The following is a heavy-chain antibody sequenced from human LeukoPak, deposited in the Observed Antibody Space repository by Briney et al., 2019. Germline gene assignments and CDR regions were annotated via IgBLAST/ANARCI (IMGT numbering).Heavy chain of an antibody. CDR2: IRHSGST. V-gene: IGHV4-34*01. D-gene: IGHD6-13*01. CDR1: GGSFNDYY. Sequence: PSETLSLTCDVSGGSFNDYYWSWIRQAPGKGLEWIGEIRHSGSTNYNPSLKGRVTVPVDTSKNQFSLRLTSVTAADTAVYYCARRGSWTYYYAMDVWGQGTTVTVSS. CDR3: ARRGSWTYYYAMDV. J-gene: IGHJ6*02.